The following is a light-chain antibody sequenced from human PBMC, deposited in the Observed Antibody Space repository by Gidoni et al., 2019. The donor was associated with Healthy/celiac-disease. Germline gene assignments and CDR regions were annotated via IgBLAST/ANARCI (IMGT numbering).Light chain of an antibody. J-gene: IGKJ4*01. CDR3: MQALQTPLT. Sequence: EIVMTQSPLSLPVTPGEPASLSCRSSQSLLHSNGYNYLDWYLQKPVQSPQLLIYFGSNRASGVPDRFSGSGSDTDFTLKISRVEAEDVGVYYCMQALQTPLTFGGGTKVEIK. CDR2: FGS. CDR1: QSLLHSNGYNY. V-gene: IGKV2-28*01.